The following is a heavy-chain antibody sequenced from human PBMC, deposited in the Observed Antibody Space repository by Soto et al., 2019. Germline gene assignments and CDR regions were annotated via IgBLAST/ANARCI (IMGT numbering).Heavy chain of an antibody. CDR1: GFTFSSYW. Sequence: GGSLRLSCAASGFTFSSYWMHWVRQAPGKGLVWVSRINSDGSSTSYADSVKGRFTISRDNSKNTLYLQMNSLRAEDTAVYYCAKDQGGLYYYYGMDVWGQGTTVTVS. V-gene: IGHV3-74*01. CDR2: INSDGSST. CDR3: AKDQGGLYYYYGMDV. J-gene: IGHJ6*02. D-gene: IGHD6-25*01.